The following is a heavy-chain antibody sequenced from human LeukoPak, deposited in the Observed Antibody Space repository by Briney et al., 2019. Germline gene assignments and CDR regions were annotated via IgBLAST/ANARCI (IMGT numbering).Heavy chain of an antibody. CDR2: IYTSGST. CDR3: ARDGLTHYDFWSGPNYYYYGMDV. V-gene: IGHV4-4*07. D-gene: IGHD3-3*01. CDR1: GGSISSYY. Sequence: PSETLSLTCTVSGGSISSYYWSWIRQPAGKGLEWIGRIYTSGSTNYNPSLKSRVTMSVDTSKNQFSLKLSSVTAADTAVYYCARDGLTHYDFWSGPNYYYYGMDVWGQGTTVTVSS. J-gene: IGHJ6*02.